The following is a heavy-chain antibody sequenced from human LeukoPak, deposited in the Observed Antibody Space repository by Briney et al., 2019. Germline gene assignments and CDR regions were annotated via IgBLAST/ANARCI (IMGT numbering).Heavy chain of an antibody. V-gene: IGHV4-34*01. CDR2: INHSGST. J-gene: IGHJ4*02. Sequence: PSETLSLTCAVYGGSFSGYYWSWIRQPPGKGLEWIGEINHSGSTNYNPSLKSRVTISVDTSKNQFSLKLSSVTAADTAVYYCARVGYYYDSSGYADYWGQGTLVTVSS. CDR3: ARVGYYYDSSGYADY. D-gene: IGHD3-22*01. CDR1: GGSFSGYY.